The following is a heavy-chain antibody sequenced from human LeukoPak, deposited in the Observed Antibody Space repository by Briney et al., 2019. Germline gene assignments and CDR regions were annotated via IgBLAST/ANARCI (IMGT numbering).Heavy chain of an antibody. Sequence: GGSLRLSCAASGFTLSSFWMAWVRQAPGKGLEWVANINQDGSEERYVDAVKGRFTIPRDNAKNSVHLQMNSLRVEDTAVYYCARDPGRRFDPWGQGTLVTVSS. D-gene: IGHD1-14*01. CDR1: GFTLSSFW. V-gene: IGHV3-7*01. J-gene: IGHJ5*02. CDR2: INQDGSEE. CDR3: ARDPGRRFDP.